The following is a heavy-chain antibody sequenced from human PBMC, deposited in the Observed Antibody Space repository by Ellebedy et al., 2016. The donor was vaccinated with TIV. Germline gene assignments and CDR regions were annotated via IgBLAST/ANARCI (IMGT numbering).Heavy chain of an antibody. V-gene: IGHV4-39*01. CDR2: IYYSGST. CDR3: ARLKGLDSSSWLAPYNYYGMDV. CDR1: GGSISSSSYY. Sequence: MPSETLSLTCTVPGGSISSSSYYWGWIRQPPGKGLEWIGSIYYSGSTYYNTSLKSRVTISVDTSKNQFSLKLSSVTAADTAVYYCARLKGLDSSSWLAPYNYYGMDVWGQGTTVTVSS. J-gene: IGHJ6*02. D-gene: IGHD6-13*01.